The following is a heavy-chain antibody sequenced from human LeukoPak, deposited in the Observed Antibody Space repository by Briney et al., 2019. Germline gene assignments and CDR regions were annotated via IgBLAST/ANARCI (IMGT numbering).Heavy chain of an antibody. CDR1: GSTFSSYA. J-gene: IGHJ4*02. V-gene: IGHV1-69*13. CDR2: IIPIFGTA. Sequence: SVKVSCKASGSTFSSYAISWVRQAPGQGLEWMGGIIPIFGTANYAQKFQGRVTITADESTSTAYMELSSLRSEDTAVYYCASGPSPYYDYVWGSYRYAYFDYWGQGTLVTVSS. D-gene: IGHD3-16*02. CDR3: ASGPSPYYDYVWGSYRYAYFDY.